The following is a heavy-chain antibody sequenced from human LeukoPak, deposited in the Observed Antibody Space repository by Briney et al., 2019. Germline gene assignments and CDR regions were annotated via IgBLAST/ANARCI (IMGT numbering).Heavy chain of an antibody. Sequence: GASVTVSCKASGYTFTIYDISWVRQAPGQGLEWMGWISAYNDKKNYAQKLQGRVTMTTDTSTSTAYMELRSLRSDDTAVYYCARGIIGYYFDYWGQGTLVTVSS. CDR3: ARGIIGYYFDY. CDR1: GYTFTIYD. V-gene: IGHV1-18*01. D-gene: IGHD2-15*01. CDR2: ISAYNDKK. J-gene: IGHJ4*02.